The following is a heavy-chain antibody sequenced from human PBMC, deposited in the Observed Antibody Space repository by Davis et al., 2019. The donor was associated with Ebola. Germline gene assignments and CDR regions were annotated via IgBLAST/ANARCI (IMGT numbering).Heavy chain of an antibody. CDR1: GFTFSSYP. D-gene: IGHD1-26*01. CDR2: ITGSGGS. V-gene: IGHV3-23*01. Sequence: PGGSLRLSCAASGFTFSSYPMSWVRQAPGKGLEWVATITGSGGSDHADSVRGRFTISRDNSKNTLYLQMNSLRVEDTAVYFCAKHFSGSYCQDYWGQGSLVTVSS. CDR3: AKHFSGSYCQDY. J-gene: IGHJ4*02.